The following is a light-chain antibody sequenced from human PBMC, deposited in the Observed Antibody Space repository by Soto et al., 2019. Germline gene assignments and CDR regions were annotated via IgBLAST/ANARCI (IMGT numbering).Light chain of an antibody. J-gene: IGKJ3*01. CDR2: DAS. V-gene: IGKV3-11*01. CDR3: QQRSNWLFT. Sequence: EIVLTQSPATLSLSPGEGATLSCRASQSVSSYLAWYQQKPGQAPGLLIYDASNRATGIPARFSGSGSGTDFTLTISSLEPEDFAVYYCQQRSNWLFTFGPGTKVDIK. CDR1: QSVSSY.